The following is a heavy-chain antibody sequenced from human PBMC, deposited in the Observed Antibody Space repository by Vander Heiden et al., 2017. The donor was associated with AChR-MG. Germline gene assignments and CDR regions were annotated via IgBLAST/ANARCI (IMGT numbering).Heavy chain of an antibody. D-gene: IGHD3-22*01. CDR3: ARDSDYYDSSGHFDY. CDR1: GFTSSSYG. J-gene: IGHJ4*02. V-gene: IGHV3-33*01. CDR2: IWYDGSNK. Sequence: QVQLVGSGGGVVQPGRSLRLSCAASGFTSSSYGMHWVRQAPGKGLEWVAVIWYDGSNKYYADSVKGRFTISRDNSKNTLYLQMNSLRAEDTAVYYCARDSDYYDSSGHFDYWGQGTLVTVSS.